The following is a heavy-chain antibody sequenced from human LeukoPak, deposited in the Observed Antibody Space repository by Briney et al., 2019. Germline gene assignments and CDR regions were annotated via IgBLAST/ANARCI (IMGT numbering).Heavy chain of an antibody. CDR1: GFTFNNYA. CDR3: AKMGYYYDSSGLLF. J-gene: IGHJ4*02. V-gene: IGHV3-23*01. CDR2: ITASGSNT. D-gene: IGHD3-22*01. Sequence: GGSLRLSCAASGFTFNNYAMSWVRQAPGKGLECVSGITASGSNTYYADSVKGRLTTSRDNSKNTLYLQMNSLRAEDTAVYYCAKMGYYYDSSGLLFWGQGTLVTVSS.